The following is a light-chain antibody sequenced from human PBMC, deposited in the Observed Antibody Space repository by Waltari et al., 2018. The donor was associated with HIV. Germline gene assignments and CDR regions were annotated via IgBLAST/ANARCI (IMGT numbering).Light chain of an antibody. CDR1: SLRSYY. CDR3: NSRDSSGNHWV. V-gene: IGLV3-19*01. Sequence: SSELTQDPAVSVALGQTVRITCQGDSLRSYYASWYQQKPGQAPLLVIYDKNNRPSGIPDRLAGSSSGNTASLTITGAQAEDEADYYCNSRDSSGNHWVFGGGTKLTAL. CDR2: DKN. J-gene: IGLJ3*02.